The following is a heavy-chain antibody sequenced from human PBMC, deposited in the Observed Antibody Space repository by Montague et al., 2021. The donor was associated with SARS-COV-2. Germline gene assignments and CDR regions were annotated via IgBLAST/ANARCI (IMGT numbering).Heavy chain of an antibody. CDR2: IYYSGGI. D-gene: IGHD3-10*01. Sequence: SETLSLTCTVSGGFMSDQYWAWIRQPPGKGLEWLAYIYYSGGINSNASXXSRVSMSVDTSKNQFSLKLTSVTAADTAVYYCARAVSVRRAVNWFDPWGQGTLVTVSS. J-gene: IGHJ5*02. CDR3: ARAVSVRRAVNWFDP. CDR1: GGFMSDQY. V-gene: IGHV4-59*11.